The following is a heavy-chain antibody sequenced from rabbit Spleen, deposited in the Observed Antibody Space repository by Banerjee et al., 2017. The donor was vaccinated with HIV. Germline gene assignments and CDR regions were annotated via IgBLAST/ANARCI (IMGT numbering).Heavy chain of an antibody. CDR3: ASDYDNIYYNL. V-gene: IGHV1S40*01. Sequence: QSLEESGGDLVKPGASLTLTCKASGVSFSFNSYMCWVRQAPGKGLEWIACIYAGSSGSTYYASWAKGRFTISKTSSTTVTLQMTSLTAADTATYFCASDYDNIYYNLWGPGTLVPVS. CDR1: GVSFSFNSY. CDR2: IYAGSSGST. D-gene: IGHD4-2*01. J-gene: IGHJ4*01.